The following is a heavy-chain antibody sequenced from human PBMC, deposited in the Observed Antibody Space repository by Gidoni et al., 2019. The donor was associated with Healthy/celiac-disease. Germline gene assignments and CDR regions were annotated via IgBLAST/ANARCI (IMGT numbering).Heavy chain of an antibody. CDR3: ARQTHHEVGATVYYYYDGMDV. Sequence: QVQLQESGPGLVKPSETLSLTCTVSGGSISSYYWSWIRQPPGKGLEWIGYIYYSGSTNYNPSLKSRVTISVDTSKNQFSLKLSSVTAADTAVYYCARQTHHEVGATVYYYYDGMDVWGQGTTVTVSS. D-gene: IGHD1-26*01. CDR1: GGSISSYY. CDR2: IYYSGST. V-gene: IGHV4-59*01. J-gene: IGHJ6*02.